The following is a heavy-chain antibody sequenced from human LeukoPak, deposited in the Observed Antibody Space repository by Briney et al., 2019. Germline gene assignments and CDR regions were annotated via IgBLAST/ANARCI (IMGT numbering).Heavy chain of an antibody. CDR1: GFTFSDYY. V-gene: IGHV3-11*04. CDR3: ARDAVLRYFDWLVPWFDP. J-gene: IGHJ5*02. Sequence: PGGSLRLSCAASGFTFSDYYMSWIRQAPGKGLEWVSYISMSGSTIYYADSVKGRFTISRDNAKNSLYLQMNSLRAEDTAVYYCARDAVLRYFDWLVPWFDPWGQGTLVTVSS. CDR2: ISMSGSTI. D-gene: IGHD3-9*01.